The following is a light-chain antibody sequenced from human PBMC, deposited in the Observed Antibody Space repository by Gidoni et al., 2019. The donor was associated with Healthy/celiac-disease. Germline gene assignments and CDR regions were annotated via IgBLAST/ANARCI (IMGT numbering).Light chain of an antibody. CDR1: SLRSYY. Sequence: SSELTQDPAVSVALGQTVRITCQGDSLRSYYSSWYQQKPGQAPVLVIYGKNNRPSGIPDRFSGSSSGNTASLTITGAPAEDEADYYCNSRDSSGNHRGWVFGGGTKLTVL. V-gene: IGLV3-19*01. CDR3: NSRDSSGNHRGWV. J-gene: IGLJ3*02. CDR2: GKN.